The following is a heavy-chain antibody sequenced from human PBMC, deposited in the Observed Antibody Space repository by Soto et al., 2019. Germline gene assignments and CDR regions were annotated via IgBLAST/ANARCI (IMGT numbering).Heavy chain of an antibody. J-gene: IGHJ4*02. V-gene: IGHV3-33*01. CDR3: ARWGDNKVCDY. D-gene: IGHD3-10*01. CDR2: IWYDGTNK. CDR1: GFTFSSHG. Sequence: QVQLVESGGGVVQPGRSLRLSCGASGFTFSSHGMHWVRQAPGKGLEWVAVIWYDGTNKYYADSVKGRFTISRDNSRNTVSLQMNSLRGEDTAEYYCARWGDNKVCDYWGQGTLVAVSS.